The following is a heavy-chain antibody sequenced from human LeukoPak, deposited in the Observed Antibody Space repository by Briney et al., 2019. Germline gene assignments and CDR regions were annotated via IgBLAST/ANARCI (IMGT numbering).Heavy chain of an antibody. CDR1: GGSISSSSYY. D-gene: IGHD3-10*01. CDR3: ARPNYYGSGSYYSG. CDR2: IYYSGST. Sequence: SETLSLTCTVSGGSISSSSYYWGWIRQPPGKGLEWIGSIYYSGSTYYNPSLKSRVTISVDTSKNQFSLKLSSVTAADTAVYYCARPNYYGSGSYYSGWGQGTLVTVSS. J-gene: IGHJ4*02. V-gene: IGHV4-39*07.